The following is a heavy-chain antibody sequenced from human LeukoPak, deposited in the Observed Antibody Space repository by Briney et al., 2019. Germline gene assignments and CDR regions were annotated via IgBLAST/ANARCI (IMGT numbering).Heavy chain of an antibody. J-gene: IGHJ6*03. D-gene: IGHD2-21*02. Sequence: GASVKVSCKASGYTFTGYYMHWVRQAPGQGLEWMGWINPNSGGTNYAQKFQGRVTMTRDTSISTAYMELSRLRSDDTAVYYCARDLLAYCGGDCHGDYYYYMDVWGKGTTVTVSS. V-gene: IGHV1-2*02. CDR3: ARDLLAYCGGDCHGDYYYYMDV. CDR2: INPNSGGT. CDR1: GYTFTGYY.